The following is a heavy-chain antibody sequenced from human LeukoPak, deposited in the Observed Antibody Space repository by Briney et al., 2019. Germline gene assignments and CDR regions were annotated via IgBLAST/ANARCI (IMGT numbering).Heavy chain of an antibody. CDR1: GFTFPNYA. CDR2: INAGGRYS. J-gene: IGHJ4*02. Sequence: GGSLRLSCVASGFTFPNYAMSWVLQAPGKGLEWVSGINAGGRYSYYADSVKGRFTISRDNSKNTLYLQMNSLRVEDTAVYYCGKELDYGDYLDYWGQGTLVTVSS. D-gene: IGHD4-17*01. CDR3: GKELDYGDYLDY. V-gene: IGHV3-23*01.